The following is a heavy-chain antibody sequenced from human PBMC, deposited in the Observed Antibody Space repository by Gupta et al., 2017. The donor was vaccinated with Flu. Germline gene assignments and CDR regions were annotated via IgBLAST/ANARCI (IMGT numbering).Heavy chain of an antibody. D-gene: IGHD3-9*01. CDR2: MSDSGNA. J-gene: IGHJ4*02. CDR1: INSGGYY. Sequence: INSGGYYWNWIRQHPGKGLEWVGYMSDSGNAYYNPSLKSRLTISVDTSKNQFSLKLTSVTAADTAVYYCARASPIRFFDWLSAFDYWGQGTLVTVSS. CDR3: ARASPIRFFDWLSAFDY. V-gene: IGHV4-31*02.